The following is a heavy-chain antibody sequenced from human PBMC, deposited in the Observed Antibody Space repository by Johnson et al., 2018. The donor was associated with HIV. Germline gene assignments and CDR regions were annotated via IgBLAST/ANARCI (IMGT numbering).Heavy chain of an antibody. Sequence: QVQLVESGGGVVQPGRSLRLSCAASGFTFSRYPMHWIRQAPGEGLEWVALISDDGSSRYYADSVKGRFTISRDNSKNTLYLQMNSLRAEDTAVYYCAKDGAAAGTVGADAFDIWGQGTMVTVSS. CDR3: AKDGAAAGTVGADAFDI. J-gene: IGHJ3*02. CDR2: ISDDGSSR. V-gene: IGHV3-30-3*01. CDR1: GFTFSRYP. D-gene: IGHD6-13*01.